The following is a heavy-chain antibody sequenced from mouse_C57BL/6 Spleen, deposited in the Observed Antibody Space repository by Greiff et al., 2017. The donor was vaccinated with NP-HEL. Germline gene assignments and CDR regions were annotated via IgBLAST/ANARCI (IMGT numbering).Heavy chain of an antibody. CDR3: AKEGDYGSRSWFAY. D-gene: IGHD1-1*01. Sequence: VQLQQSGAELVKPGASVKISCKASGYAFSSYWMNWVKQRPGKGLEWIGQIYPGDGDTNYNGKFKGKATLTADKSSSTAYMQLSSLTSEDSAVYFCAKEGDYGSRSWFAYWGQGTLVTVSA. CDR1: GYAFSSYW. CDR2: IYPGDGDT. J-gene: IGHJ3*01. V-gene: IGHV1-80*01.